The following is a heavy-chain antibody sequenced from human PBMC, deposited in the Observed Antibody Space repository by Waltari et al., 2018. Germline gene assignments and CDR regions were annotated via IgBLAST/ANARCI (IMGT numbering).Heavy chain of an antibody. CDR2: VAYNGRT. J-gene: IGHJ4*02. CDR1: GDSINNYY. D-gene: IGHD3-3*01. Sequence: QVQLQESGPGLVKPSETLSLTCAVSGDSINNYYWNWIRQPPGRELEWIGYVAYNGRTRYSPSLKSRVTISVDTSKTQFSLELTSVTAADTAVYYCGRSYDFWSGYPVDHWCPGRLVTVSS. V-gene: IGHV4-59*01. CDR3: GRSYDFWSGYPVDH.